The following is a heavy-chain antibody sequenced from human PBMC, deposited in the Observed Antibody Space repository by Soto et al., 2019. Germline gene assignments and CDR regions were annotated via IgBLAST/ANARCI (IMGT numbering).Heavy chain of an antibody. D-gene: IGHD2-8*02. CDR1: GGTFN. Sequence: QVQLVQSGAEVKKPGSSVKVSCKVSGGTFNIRWVRQAPGQGLEWVGGIIPVIDTANYARNFQGRVVISADRATNIVYMGMMSLTLEDTAVYYCARGSGADAFDIWGQGTMVTVSS. CDR3: ARGSGADAFDI. CDR2: IIPVIDTA. J-gene: IGHJ3*02. V-gene: IGHV1-69*06.